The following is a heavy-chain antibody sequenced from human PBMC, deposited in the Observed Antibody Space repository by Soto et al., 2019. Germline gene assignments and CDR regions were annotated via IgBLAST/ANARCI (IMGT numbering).Heavy chain of an antibody. V-gene: IGHV3-9*01. CDR3: AKDIGGDYVTEGCFDY. CDR1: GFTFDDYA. J-gene: IGHJ4*02. Sequence: EVQLVESGGGLVQPGRSLRLSCAASGFTFDDYAMHWVRQAPGKGLEWVSGISWNSGSIGYADSVKGRFTISRDNAKNSLYLQMNSLRAEDTALYYCAKDIGGDYVTEGCFDYWGQGTLVTVSS. D-gene: IGHD4-17*01. CDR2: ISWNSGSI.